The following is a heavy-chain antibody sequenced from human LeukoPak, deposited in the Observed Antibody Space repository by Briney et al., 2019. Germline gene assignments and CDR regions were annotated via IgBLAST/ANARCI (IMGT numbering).Heavy chain of an antibody. J-gene: IGHJ3*02. V-gene: IGHV4-59*01. D-gene: IGHD3-3*01. Sequence: NTPETLSLTCTVSGGSISSYYWSWIRQPPGKGLEWIGYIYYSGSTNYNPSLKSRVTISVDTSKNQFSLKLSSVTAADTAVYYCARESYDFWSGYLRTFDIWGQGTMATVSS. CDR3: ARESYDFWSGYLRTFDI. CDR2: IYYSGST. CDR1: GGSISSYY.